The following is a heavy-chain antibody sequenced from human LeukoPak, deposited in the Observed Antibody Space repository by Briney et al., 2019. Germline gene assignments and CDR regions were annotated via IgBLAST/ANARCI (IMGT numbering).Heavy chain of an antibody. CDR1: GFTVSSNY. Sequence: RSGGSLRLSCAASGFTVSSNYMSWVRQAPGKGLEWGSVIYSGGSTYYADSVKGRFTISRDNSKNTLYLQMNSLRAEDTAVYYCARVVGIDIVATTDNFDYWGQGTLVTVSS. CDR3: ARVVGIDIVATTDNFDY. CDR2: IYSGGST. D-gene: IGHD5-12*01. J-gene: IGHJ4*02. V-gene: IGHV3-66*01.